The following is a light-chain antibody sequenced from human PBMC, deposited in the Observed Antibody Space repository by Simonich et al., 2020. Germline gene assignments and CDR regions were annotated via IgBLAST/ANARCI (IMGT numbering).Light chain of an antibody. V-gene: IGKV4-1*01. CDR2: LAS. J-gene: IGKJ4*01. CDR1: QSVLYSSNNKTY. Sequence: DIVMTQSPDSLAVSLGERATINCKSSQSVLYSSNNKTYLAWYQQKPGQPPKLRIYLASTRESGVTDRFSGSGSGTDFTLTISSLQAEDVAVYYCQQYYSTPPLTFGGGTKVEIK. CDR3: QQYYSTPPLT.